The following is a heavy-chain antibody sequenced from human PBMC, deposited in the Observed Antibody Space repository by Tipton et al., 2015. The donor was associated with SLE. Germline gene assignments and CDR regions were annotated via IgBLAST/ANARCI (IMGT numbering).Heavy chain of an antibody. Sequence: TLSLTCTVSGGSISSYYWSWIRQPPGKGLEWIGEINHSGSTNYNPSLKSRVTISVDTSKNQFSLKLSSVTAADTAVYYCARGDMIVDYWGQGTLVTVSS. CDR2: INHSGST. CDR1: GGSISSYY. V-gene: IGHV4-34*01. J-gene: IGHJ4*02. D-gene: IGHD3-22*01. CDR3: ARGDMIVDY.